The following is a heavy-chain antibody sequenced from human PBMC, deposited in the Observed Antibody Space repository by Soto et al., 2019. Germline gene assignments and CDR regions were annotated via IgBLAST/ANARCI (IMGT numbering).Heavy chain of an antibody. J-gene: IGHJ4*02. CDR2: INRNSGGT. CDR1: GYTFTSYY. CDR3: ARDGNHMSLSN. V-gene: IGHV1-2*02. D-gene: IGHD1-1*01. Sequence: ASVKVSCKASGYTFTSYYMHGVRQAPGQGLEWMGWINRNSGGTNYAQKFQGRVTMTRDTSISTAYMELSRLRSDDTAVYHCARDGNHMSLSNWGQGTLVTVSS.